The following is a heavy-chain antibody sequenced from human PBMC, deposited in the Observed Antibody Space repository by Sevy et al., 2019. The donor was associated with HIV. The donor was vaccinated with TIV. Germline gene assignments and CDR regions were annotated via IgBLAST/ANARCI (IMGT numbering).Heavy chain of an antibody. Sequence: ASVKVSCKASGYTFTDYYIHWVRQAPGQGLEWMGWIKPKSGGTNYAQKFHGRVTMTRDTSISTDYMELSRLRSDDTAVYYCARVVEPAGIDPYYYGVDVWGPGATVTVSS. D-gene: IGHD2-2*02. CDR3: ARVVEPAGIDPYYYGVDV. V-gene: IGHV1-2*02. CDR2: IKPKSGGT. CDR1: GYTFTDYY. J-gene: IGHJ6*02.